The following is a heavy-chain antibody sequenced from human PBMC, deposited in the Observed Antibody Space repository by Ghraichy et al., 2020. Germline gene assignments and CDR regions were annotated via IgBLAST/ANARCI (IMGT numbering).Heavy chain of an antibody. J-gene: IGHJ4*02. V-gene: IGHV4-59*01. Sequence: SETLSLTCTVSGGSISSYYWSWIRQPPGKGLEWIGYIYYSGSTNYNPSLKSRVTISVDTSKNQFSLKLSSVTAADTAVYYCARVQNHSSGWQQRILFDYWGQGTLVTVSS. CDR2: IYYSGST. CDR1: GGSISSYY. CDR3: ARVQNHSSGWQQRILFDY. D-gene: IGHD6-19*01.